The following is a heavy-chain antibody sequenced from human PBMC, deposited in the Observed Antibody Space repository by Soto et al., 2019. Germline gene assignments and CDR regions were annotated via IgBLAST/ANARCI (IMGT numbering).Heavy chain of an antibody. CDR3: VRTSLVVAAATREDY. CDR1: GFTFSSYW. J-gene: IGHJ4*02. V-gene: IGHV3-74*01. CDR2: INSDGSST. D-gene: IGHD2-15*01. Sequence: EVQLAESGGGLVQPGGSLRLSCAACGFTFSSYWMHWVRQAPGKGLVWVSRINSDGSSTSYADSVKGRFTISRDNAKNTLYLQMNSLRAEDTAVYYCVRTSLVVAAATREDYWGQGTLVTVSS.